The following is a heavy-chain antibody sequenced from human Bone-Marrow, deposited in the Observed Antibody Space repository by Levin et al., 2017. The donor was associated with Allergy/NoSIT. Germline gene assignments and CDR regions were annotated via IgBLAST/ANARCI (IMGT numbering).Heavy chain of an antibody. V-gene: IGHV7-4-1*02. D-gene: IGHD2-2*01. CDR2: INTNTGNP. CDR3: ARKKLCGTTSCYGSFDY. J-gene: IGHJ4*02. CDR1: GYTFNSYH. Sequence: WASVKVSCKASGYTFNSYHINWVRQAPGQGPEWMGWINTNTGNPTYAQGFTGRFVLSLDTSVSTTYLQISSLKAEDTAVYYCARKKLCGTTSCYGSFDYWGQGTLVTVSS.